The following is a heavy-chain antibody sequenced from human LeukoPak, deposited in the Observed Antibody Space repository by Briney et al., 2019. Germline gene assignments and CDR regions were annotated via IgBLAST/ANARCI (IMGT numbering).Heavy chain of an antibody. CDR2: ISGGSTYI. Sequence: GGSLRLSCEASGFTFSSYSVNWVRQAPGKGLEWVSSISGGSTYIYYADSVKGRVTISRDNAENSLYLQMNSLRAEDMAVYYCARVVRRDYDWAYYMDVWGKGTTVTVSS. V-gene: IGHV3-21*01. CDR3: ARVVRRDYDWAYYMDV. J-gene: IGHJ6*03. CDR1: GFTFSSYS. D-gene: IGHD3-16*01.